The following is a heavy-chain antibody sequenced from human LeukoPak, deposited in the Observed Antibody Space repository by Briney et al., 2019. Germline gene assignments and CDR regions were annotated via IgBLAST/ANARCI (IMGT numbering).Heavy chain of an antibody. CDR3: ARVGNYRSHDYGMDV. CDR1: GFTFTKNS. D-gene: IGHD5-24*01. V-gene: IGHV3-48*02. CDR2: ISSSSNTI. J-gene: IGHJ6*02. Sequence: GGSLRLSCAASGFTFTKNSMTCVRQAPGRGLECVSYISSSSNTINYADSVTGRFTISRDNAKNSLYLQMNSLRDEDTAVYYCARVGNYRSHDYGMDVWGQGTTVIVSS.